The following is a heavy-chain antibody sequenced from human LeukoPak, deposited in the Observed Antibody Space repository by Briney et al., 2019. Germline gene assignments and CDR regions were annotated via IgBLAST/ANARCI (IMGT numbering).Heavy chain of an antibody. V-gene: IGHV1-2*02. D-gene: IGHD3-22*01. CDR1: GYTFTVYC. CDR3: ARGAHYHDSSEGYDY. Sequence: ASVKVSCKASGYTFTVYCMHWVRQAPGQGLEWMGWINPNSGGTNYAQKFQGRVTMTRDTSISTAYMEVSRLRSDDTAVYYCARGAHYHDSSEGYDYWGQGTLVTVSS. CDR2: INPNSGGT. J-gene: IGHJ4*02.